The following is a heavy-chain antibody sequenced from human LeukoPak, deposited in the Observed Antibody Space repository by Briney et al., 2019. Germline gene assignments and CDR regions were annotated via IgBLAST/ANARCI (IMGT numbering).Heavy chain of an antibody. J-gene: IGHJ6*03. CDR3: ARTTEGGYTYGYFYYYYMDV. V-gene: IGHV4-61*01. Sequence: SETLSLTCTVSGGSISSSSYYWSWIRQPPGKGLEWIVYIHYSGSTNYNPSLKSRVTISVDTSKNQFSLKLSSVTAADTAVYYCARTTEGGYTYGYFYYYYMDVWGKGTTVTISS. CDR2: IHYSGST. D-gene: IGHD5-18*01. CDR1: GGSISSSSYY.